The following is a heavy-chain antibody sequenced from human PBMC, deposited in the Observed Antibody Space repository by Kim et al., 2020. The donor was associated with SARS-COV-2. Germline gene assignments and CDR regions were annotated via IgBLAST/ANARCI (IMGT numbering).Heavy chain of an antibody. D-gene: IGHD2-21*01. CDR1: GFTFSSYG. CDR3: AKSGGGDCYDY. J-gene: IGHJ4*02. CDR2: ISYDGSNK. Sequence: GGSLRLSCAASGFTFSSYGMHWVRQAPGKGLECVAVISYDGSNKYYADSVKGRFTISRDNSKNTLYLQMNSLRAEDTAVYYCAKSGGGDCYDYWGQGTLVSHSS. V-gene: IGHV3-30*18.